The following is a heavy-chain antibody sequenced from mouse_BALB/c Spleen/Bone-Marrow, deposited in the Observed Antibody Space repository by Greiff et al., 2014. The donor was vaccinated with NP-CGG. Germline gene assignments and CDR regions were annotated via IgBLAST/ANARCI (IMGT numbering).Heavy chain of an antibody. D-gene: IGHD2-2*01. CDR3: ARAVTDAMDY. J-gene: IGHJ4*01. CDR2: INSGSGGT. V-gene: IGHV1-54*01. CDR1: GYAFTNYL. Sequence: VQVVESGAELVRPGTSVKVSCKGSGYAFTNYLIEWVKQRPGQGLEWIGVINSGSGGTKYNEKFKGKATLTADKSSSTAYMQLSSLTSDDSAVYFCARAVTDAMDYCGQGTSVTVSS.